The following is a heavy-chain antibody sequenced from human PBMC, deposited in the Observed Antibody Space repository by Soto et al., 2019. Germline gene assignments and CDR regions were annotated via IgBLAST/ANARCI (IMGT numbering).Heavy chain of an antibody. CDR1: GFTVSSNY. V-gene: IGHV3-9*01. D-gene: IGHD3-22*01. Sequence: PGGSLRLSCAASGFTVSSNYVSWVRQAPGKGLEWVSTISWNSNRKGYADSVRGRFTISRDNAKNSLYLQMNSLRAEDTALYYCAKGYYYDSGYYFDYWGQGTLVTVSS. J-gene: IGHJ4*02. CDR3: AKGYYYDSGYYFDY. CDR2: ISWNSNRK.